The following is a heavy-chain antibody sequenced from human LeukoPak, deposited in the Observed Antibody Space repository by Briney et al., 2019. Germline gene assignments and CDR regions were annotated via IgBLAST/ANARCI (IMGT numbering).Heavy chain of an antibody. CDR3: ARHLEALRIDY. V-gene: IGHV5-51*01. Sequence: GASLKISCKGSGYRFTSYWIGWVRQMPGKGLEWMGIIYPGDSDTRYSPSFQGQVTISADKSISTAYLQWSSLKASDTAMYYCARHLEALRIDYWGQGTLVTVSS. CDR1: GYRFTSYW. CDR2: IYPGDSDT. J-gene: IGHJ4*02.